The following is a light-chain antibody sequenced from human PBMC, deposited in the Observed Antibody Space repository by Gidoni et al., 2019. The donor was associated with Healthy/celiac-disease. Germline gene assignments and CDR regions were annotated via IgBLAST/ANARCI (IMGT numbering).Light chain of an antibody. CDR1: SSNIGAGYD. V-gene: IGLV1-40*01. CDR2: GNS. Sequence: QSVLTQPPSVSGAPGQRVTISCTGSSSNIGAGYDVHWYQQLPGTAPKLLIYGNSKRPSGVPDRFSGSKSGTSASLAITGLQAEDEADYYCQSYDSSLSGHVVFGGGTKLXV. J-gene: IGLJ2*01. CDR3: QSYDSSLSGHVV.